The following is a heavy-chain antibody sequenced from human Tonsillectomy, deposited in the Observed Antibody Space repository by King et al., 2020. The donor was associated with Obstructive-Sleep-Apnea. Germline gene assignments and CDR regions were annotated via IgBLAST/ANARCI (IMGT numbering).Heavy chain of an antibody. CDR3: ARGYTITAFDI. D-gene: IGHD5-12*01. Sequence: VQLVESGGGVVQPGRSLRLSCAASGFTFSSYGMHWVRQAPGKGLEWVAVIWYDGSNKYYADSVKGRFTISRDNSKNPLYLQMNSLRAEDTAVYYCARGYTITAFDIWGQGTMVTVSS. CDR1: GFTFSSYG. J-gene: IGHJ3*02. CDR2: IWYDGSNK. V-gene: IGHV3-33*01.